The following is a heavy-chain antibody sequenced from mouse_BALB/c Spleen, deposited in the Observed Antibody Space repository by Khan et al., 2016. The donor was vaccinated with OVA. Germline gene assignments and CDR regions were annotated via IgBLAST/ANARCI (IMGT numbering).Heavy chain of an antibody. CDR1: GFTFSSFG. D-gene: IGHD3-1*01. J-gene: IGHJ1*01. V-gene: IGHV5-17*02. CDR3: ARSGGNFHWYFDV. Sequence: DVQLVESGGGLVQPGGSRKLSCAASGFTFSSFGMHWVRQAPKKGLEWVAYISGGSSTISYVDTVKGRFTISRDNPKNTLFLQMTSLRSEDTAMYYGARSGGNFHWYFDVWGAGTSGTVSS. CDR2: ISGGSSTI.